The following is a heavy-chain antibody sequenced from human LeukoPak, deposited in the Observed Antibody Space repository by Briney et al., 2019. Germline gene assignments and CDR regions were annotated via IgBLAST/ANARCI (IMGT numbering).Heavy chain of an antibody. D-gene: IGHD2-2*02. CDR2: LYYSGST. CDR3: ARYSVVVVPAAITSNYYYYYYMDV. J-gene: IGHJ6*03. CDR1: GGSISSGDYY. Sequence: PSETLSLTCTVSGGSISSGDYYWSWIRQPPGKGLEWIGYLYYSGSTYYNPSLKSRVTISVDTSKNQFSLKLSSVTAADTAVYYCARYSVVVVPAAITSNYYYYYYMDVSGKGTTVTVSS. V-gene: IGHV4-30-4*08.